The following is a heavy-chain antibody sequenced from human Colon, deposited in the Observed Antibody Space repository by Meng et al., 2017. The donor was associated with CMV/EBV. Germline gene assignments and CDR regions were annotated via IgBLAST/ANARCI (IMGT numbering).Heavy chain of an antibody. V-gene: IGHV4-59*01. D-gene: IGHD3-16*02. J-gene: IGHJ4*02. CDR3: VRGGDLASQLPHGFDY. CDR2: IYHSETYDSGST. CDR1: DDSIRSYY. Sequence: TLSLTCTVSDDSIRSYYWTWVRQTPERGLQWIGYIYHSETYDSGSTNYNPSLKSRVTMSLDTAKSQVSLSLASATAADTAVYYCVRGGDLASQLPHGFDYWGPGALVTVSS.